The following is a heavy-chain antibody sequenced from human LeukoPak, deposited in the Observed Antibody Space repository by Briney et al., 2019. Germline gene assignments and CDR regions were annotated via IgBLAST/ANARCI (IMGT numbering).Heavy chain of an antibody. CDR3: ARWVCSSTSCYYFDY. CDR2: ISNDERNK. Sequence: GGSLRLSCVASGFTFHNFAMHWVRQAPGKGLEWVAVISNDERNKYYTDSVKGRFTISRDNSKNTVYLQMNSLRAEDTAVYYCARWVCSSTSCYYFDYWGQGSLVVVSS. CDR1: GFTFHNFA. D-gene: IGHD2-2*01. J-gene: IGHJ4*02. V-gene: IGHV3-30*04.